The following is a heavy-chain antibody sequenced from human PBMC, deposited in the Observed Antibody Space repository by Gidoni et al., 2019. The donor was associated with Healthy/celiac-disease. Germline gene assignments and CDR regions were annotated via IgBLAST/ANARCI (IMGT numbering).Heavy chain of an antibody. CDR1: GFSLSTSGVG. D-gene: IGHD3-9*01. V-gene: IGHV2-5*01. CDR3: AHTPDSSLRYFDWLFWFDP. J-gene: IGHJ5*02. CDR2: IYWNDDK. Sequence: QITLKESGPTLVKPTQTLTLTCTFSGFSLSTSGVGVGWIRQPPGKALEWLALIYWNDDKRYSPSLKSRLTITKDTSKNQVVLTMTNMDPVDTATYYCAHTPDSSLRYFDWLFWFDPWGQGTLVTVSS.